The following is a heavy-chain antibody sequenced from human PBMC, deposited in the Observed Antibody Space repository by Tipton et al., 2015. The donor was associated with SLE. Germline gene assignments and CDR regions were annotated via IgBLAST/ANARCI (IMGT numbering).Heavy chain of an antibody. D-gene: IGHD3-3*01. CDR2: ISWDGGST. CDR1: GFTFDDYP. J-gene: IGHJ6*02. V-gene: IGHV3-43*01. CDR3: AKDMGIFGVVRGAMDV. Sequence: SLRLSCAASGFTFDDYPMHWVRQAPGKGLEWVSLISWDGGSTYYADSVKGRFTISRDNSKNSLYLQMSSLTTEDTALYYCAKDMGIFGVVRGAMDVWGQGTTVIVSS.